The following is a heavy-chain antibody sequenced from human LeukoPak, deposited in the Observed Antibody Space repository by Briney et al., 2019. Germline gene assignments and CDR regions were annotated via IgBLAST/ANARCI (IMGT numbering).Heavy chain of an antibody. CDR1: GGSVSSGSYY. V-gene: IGHV4-61*01. CDR3: ARDRYCSGGSCYRGDAFDI. CDR2: IYYSGST. Sequence: SETLSLTYTVSGGSVSSGSYYWSWIRQPPGKGLEWIGYIYYSGSTNYNPSLKSRVTISVDTSKNQFSLKLSSVTAADTAVYYCARDRYCSGGSCYRGDAFDIWGQGTMVTVSS. D-gene: IGHD2-15*01. J-gene: IGHJ3*02.